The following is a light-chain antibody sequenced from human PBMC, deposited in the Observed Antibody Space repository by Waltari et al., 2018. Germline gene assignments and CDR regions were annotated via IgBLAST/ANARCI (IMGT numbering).Light chain of an antibody. CDR1: KLGEKY. V-gene: IGLV3-1*01. CDR2: EDD. CDR3: QAWDGSTSTVV. Sequence: SYEVTQPPSVSVSPGQTASITCSGDKLGEKYVSWYQQTPGQSTVVVIYEDDDRPSGIPERFSCSNSGNTATLTLSGTQAMDEADYYCQAWDGSTSTVVFGGGTKVTVL. J-gene: IGLJ2*01.